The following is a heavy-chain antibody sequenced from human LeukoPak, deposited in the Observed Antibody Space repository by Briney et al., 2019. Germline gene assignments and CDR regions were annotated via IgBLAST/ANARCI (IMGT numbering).Heavy chain of an antibody. V-gene: IGHV3-7*01. CDR3: ARCTTGKTFGSLREIKKSREIDF. Sequence: GGSLRLSCAASALTFSSYWMTWVRQAPEKGLEWVAIMKQDGNEKFYVDSVKGRFTISRDNAKNSLYLQMNRLRAEDTAVYFCARCTTGKTFGSLREIKKSREIDFWGQGTLVTVSS. CDR2: MKQDGNEK. D-gene: IGHD1-1*01. J-gene: IGHJ4*02. CDR1: ALTFSSYW.